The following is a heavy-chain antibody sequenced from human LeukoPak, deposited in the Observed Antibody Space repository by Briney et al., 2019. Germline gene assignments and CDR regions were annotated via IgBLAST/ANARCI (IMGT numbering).Heavy chain of an antibody. CDR1: GYTFTSYY. CDR2: INPSGGST. Sequence: GASVKVSCKASGYTFTSYYMHWVRQAPGQGLEWMGIINPSGGSTSYAQKFQGRVTMTRDTSTSTAYMELRSLRSDDTAVYYCARVDYYYGMDVWGQGTTVTVSS. J-gene: IGHJ6*02. V-gene: IGHV1-46*01. CDR3: ARVDYYYGMDV.